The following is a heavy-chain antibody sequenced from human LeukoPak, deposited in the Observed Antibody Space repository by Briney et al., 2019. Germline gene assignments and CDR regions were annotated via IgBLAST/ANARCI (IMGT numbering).Heavy chain of an antibody. J-gene: IGHJ5*02. CDR2: VHHSGST. D-gene: IGHD3-22*01. Sequence: SETLSLTCTVSGYSISSGYYWGWIRQPPGKGLEWIGSVHHSGSTSYNPSLKSRVTISVDTSKNQFSLKLSSVTAADTAVYYCARDWGYYDSSGYYAGWFDPWGQGTLVTVSS. V-gene: IGHV4-38-2*02. CDR1: GYSISSGYY. CDR3: ARDWGYYDSSGYYAGWFDP.